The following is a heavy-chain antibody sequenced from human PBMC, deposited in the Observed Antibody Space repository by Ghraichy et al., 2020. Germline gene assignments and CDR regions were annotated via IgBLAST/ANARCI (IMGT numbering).Heavy chain of an antibody. V-gene: IGHV3-30*04. J-gene: IGHJ4*02. CDR1: GFTFSSYA. CDR3: ARGSLCDY. Sequence: GGSLRLSCAASGFTFSSYAMHWVRQAPGKGLEWVAVISYDGSNKYYADSVKGRFTISRDNSKNTLYLQMNSLRAEDTAVYYCARGSLCDYWGQGTLVTVSS. CDR2: ISYDGSNK. D-gene: IGHD2-21*01.